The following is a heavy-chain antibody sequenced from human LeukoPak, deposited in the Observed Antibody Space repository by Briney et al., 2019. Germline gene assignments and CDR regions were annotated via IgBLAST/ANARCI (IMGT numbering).Heavy chain of an antibody. V-gene: IGHV1-18*01. Sequence: ASVKVSCKASGYTFTSYGISWVRQAPGQGLEGMGWISGYNGHTKYAQKFQGRATMTTDTSTSTAYMELRSLRSDDTAVYYCARDWGSSGWFYFDSWGQGTLVSVSS. CDR1: GYTFTSYG. CDR3: ARDWGSSGWFYFDS. D-gene: IGHD6-19*01. J-gene: IGHJ4*02. CDR2: ISGYNGHT.